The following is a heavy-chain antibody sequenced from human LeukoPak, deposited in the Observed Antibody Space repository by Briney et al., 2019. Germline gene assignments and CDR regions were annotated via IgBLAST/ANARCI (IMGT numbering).Heavy chain of an antibody. Sequence: GGSLRLSCAASGFTFSNYDLTWVRQAPGKGLEWVSSISGSGSSTYYVDSVKGRFTISRDNSKNTLYLQMNSLRAEDTAVYYCARRAGAYSHPYDYWGQGTLVTVSS. V-gene: IGHV3-23*01. CDR3: ARRAGAYSHPYDY. CDR1: GFTFSNYD. CDR2: ISGSGSST. J-gene: IGHJ4*02. D-gene: IGHD4/OR15-4a*01.